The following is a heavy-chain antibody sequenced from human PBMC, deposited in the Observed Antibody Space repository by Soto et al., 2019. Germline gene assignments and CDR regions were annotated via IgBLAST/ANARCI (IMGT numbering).Heavy chain of an antibody. Sequence: GGSLRLSCAAPGFTFSSYSMNRVRQAPGKGLEWVSSISSSSSYIYYADSVKGRFTISRDNAKNSLYLQMNSLRAEDTAVYYCAGVLRYFDWLSPPNYGMDVWGQGTTVTVSS. CDR1: GFTFSSYS. D-gene: IGHD3-9*01. CDR3: AGVLRYFDWLSPPNYGMDV. V-gene: IGHV3-21*01. CDR2: ISSSSSYI. J-gene: IGHJ6*02.